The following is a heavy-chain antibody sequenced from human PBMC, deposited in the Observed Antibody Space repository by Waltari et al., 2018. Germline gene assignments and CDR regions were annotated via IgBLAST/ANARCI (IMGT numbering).Heavy chain of an antibody. D-gene: IGHD3-22*01. J-gene: IGHJ3*02. V-gene: IGHV1-2*06. CDR3: ARALYYYDSSGHTIDAFDI. Sequence: QVQLVQSGAEVKKPGASVKVSCKASGYTFTGYYMHWVRQAPGQGLEWMGRINPNSGGTNYAQKFQGRVTMTRETSISTAYMELSRLRSDDTAVYYCARALYYYDSSGHTIDAFDIWGQGTMVTVSS. CDR1: GYTFTGYY. CDR2: INPNSGGT.